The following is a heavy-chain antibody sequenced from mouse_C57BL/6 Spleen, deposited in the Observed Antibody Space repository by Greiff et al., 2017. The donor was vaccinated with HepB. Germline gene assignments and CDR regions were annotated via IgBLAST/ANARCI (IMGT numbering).Heavy chain of an antibody. D-gene: IGHD2-4*01. V-gene: IGHV1-18*01. J-gene: IGHJ3*01. CDR3: ARGDDYDVEGRFAY. CDR2: INPNNGGT. Sequence: EVQLQQSGPELVKPGASVKIPCKASGYTFTDYNMDWVKQSHGKSLEWIGDINPNNGGTIYNQKFKGKATLTVDKSSSTAYMELRSLTSEDTAVYYCARGDDYDVEGRFAYWGQGTLVTVSA. CDR1: GYTFTDYN.